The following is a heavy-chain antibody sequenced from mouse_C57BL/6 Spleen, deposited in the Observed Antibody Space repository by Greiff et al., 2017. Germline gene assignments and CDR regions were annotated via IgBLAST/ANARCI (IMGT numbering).Heavy chain of an antibody. D-gene: IGHD1-1*01. Sequence: EVKLQESGAELVKPGASVTLSCTASGFNINDYYMHWVKQGTEQGLEWIGRIDPEDGATKYAPKFPGKATITAATSSNTAYLQLSSLTSEDTAVYCCARHYYGSSYFDDGGQGTTRTVSS. J-gene: IGHJ2*01. V-gene: IGHV14-2*01. CDR1: GFNINDYY. CDR2: IDPEDGAT. CDR3: ARHYYGSSYFDD.